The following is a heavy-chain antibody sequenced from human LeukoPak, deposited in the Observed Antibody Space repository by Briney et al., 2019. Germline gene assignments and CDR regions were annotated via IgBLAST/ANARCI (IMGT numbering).Heavy chain of an antibody. CDR3: AREIAVAGIGG. V-gene: IGHV3-21*01. CDR2: ISSSSSYI. Sequence: PGGSLRLSCAASGFTFSSYAMNWVRQAPGKGLEWVSSISSSSSYIYYADSVKGRFTISRDNAKNSLYLQMNSLRAEDTAVYYCAREIAVAGIGGWGQGTLVTVSS. D-gene: IGHD6-19*01. CDR1: GFTFSSYA. J-gene: IGHJ4*02.